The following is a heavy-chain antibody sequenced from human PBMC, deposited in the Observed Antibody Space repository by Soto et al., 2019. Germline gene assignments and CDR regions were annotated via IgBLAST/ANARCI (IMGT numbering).Heavy chain of an antibody. D-gene: IGHD3-22*01. V-gene: IGHV3-30-3*01. J-gene: IGHJ4*02. CDR3: ARVYDSSEPLPWYYFDY. CDR1: GFTFSSYA. CDR2: ISYDGSNK. Sequence: PGGSLRLSCAASGFTFSSYAMHWVRQAPGKGLEWVAVISYDGSNKYYADSVEGRFTISRDNSKNTLYLQMNSLRTEDTAVYYCARVYDSSEPLPWYYFDYWAREPWSPSPQ.